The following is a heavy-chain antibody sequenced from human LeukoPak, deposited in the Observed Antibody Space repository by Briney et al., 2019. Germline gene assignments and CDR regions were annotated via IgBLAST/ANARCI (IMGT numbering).Heavy chain of an antibody. D-gene: IGHD4-23*01. CDR3: ARETTVVTPIDY. CDR1: GFSVSSIY. CDR2: ISSSSSYI. J-gene: IGHJ4*02. V-gene: IGHV3-21*01. Sequence: GGSLRLSCAASGFSVSSIYMNWVRQAPGKGLEWVSSISSSSSYIYYADSVKGRFTISRDNAKNSLYLQMNSLRAEDTAVYYCARETTVVTPIDYWGQGTLVTVSS.